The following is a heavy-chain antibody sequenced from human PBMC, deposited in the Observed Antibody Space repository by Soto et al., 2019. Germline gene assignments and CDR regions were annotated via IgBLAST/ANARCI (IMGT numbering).Heavy chain of an antibody. CDR2: INAGNGNT. D-gene: IGHD2-21*02. CDR3: ARSIVVGTALAY. J-gene: IGHJ4*02. Sequence: QVQLVQSGAEEKKPGASVKVSCKASGYTFTSYAMHWVRQAPGQRLEWMGWINAGNGNTKYSQKCQGSVTITSDTSARTAYMELSSLRSEDTAVYYCARSIVVGTALAYWGQGTLVTVSS. V-gene: IGHV1-3*05. CDR1: GYTFTSYA.